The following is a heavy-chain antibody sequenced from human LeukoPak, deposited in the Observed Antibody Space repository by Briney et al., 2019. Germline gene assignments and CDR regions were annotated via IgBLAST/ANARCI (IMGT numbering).Heavy chain of an antibody. D-gene: IGHD6-19*01. CDR2: IIPIFGTA. Sequence: SVKVSCKASGGTFSSYAISWVRQAPGQGLEWMGRIIPIFGTANYAQKFQVRVTITTDESTSTAYMELSSLRSEDTAVYYCARSIGLYSSGWGQPAPGDAFDIWGQGTMVTVSS. CDR1: GGTFSSYA. V-gene: IGHV1-69*05. CDR3: ARSIGLYSSGWGQPAPGDAFDI. J-gene: IGHJ3*02.